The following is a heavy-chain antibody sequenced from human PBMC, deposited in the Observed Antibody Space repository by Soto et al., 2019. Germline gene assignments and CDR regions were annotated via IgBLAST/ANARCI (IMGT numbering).Heavy chain of an antibody. J-gene: IGHJ4*02. CDR3: AREGRVATFDY. CDR1: GGSVSSGSYF. V-gene: IGHV4-61*01. Sequence: PSETLSLICNVSGGSVSSGSYFWSWIRQPPGKGLEWIGYIYNSGNTKYNPSLKSRVTISADTSKNQFSLKLSSVTAADTAVYYCAREGRVATFDYWGQGSLVTVSS. CDR2: IYNSGNT. D-gene: IGHD5-12*01.